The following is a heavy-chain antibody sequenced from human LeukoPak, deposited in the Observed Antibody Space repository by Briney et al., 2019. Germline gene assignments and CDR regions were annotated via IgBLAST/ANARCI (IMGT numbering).Heavy chain of an antibody. CDR3: ARGEEYGSGTVHFDY. CDR2: VHHSGGT. D-gene: IGHD3-10*01. Sequence: PSGTLSLTCAVSGGSISSSNWWRWVRQPPGKGLEWIGEVHHSGGTNYNPSLKSRVTISADRSNNRFSLSLNSVTAADTAVFYCARGEEYGSGTVHFDYWGQGILVTVSS. J-gene: IGHJ4*02. V-gene: IGHV4-4*02. CDR1: GGSISSSNW.